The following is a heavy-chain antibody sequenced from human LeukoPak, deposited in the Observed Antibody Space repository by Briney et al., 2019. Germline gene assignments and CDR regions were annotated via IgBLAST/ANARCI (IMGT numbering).Heavy chain of an antibody. D-gene: IGHD6-13*01. CDR2: INTNSGGT. Sequence: ASVKVSCKASGYTFTGYYMHWVRQAPGQGLEWMGWINTNSGGTNYAQKFQGRVTMTRDTSISTAYMELSRLRSDDTAVYYCARDKGIAGSNWFDPWGQETLVTVSS. J-gene: IGHJ5*02. CDR1: GYTFTGYY. CDR3: ARDKGIAGSNWFDP. V-gene: IGHV1-2*02.